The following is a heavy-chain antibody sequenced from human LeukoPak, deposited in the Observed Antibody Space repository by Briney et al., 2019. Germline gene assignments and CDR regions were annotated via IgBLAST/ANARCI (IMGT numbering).Heavy chain of an antibody. Sequence: KPGESLQISCKGSGYIFTSYWIGWVRQLPGKGLEWMGIIYPGDSDTRYSPSFQGQVTISADKSISTAYLQWSSLKASDTAMYYCARSSVWGSYRILAAFDIWGQGTMVTVSS. CDR2: IYPGDSDT. CDR1: GYIFTSYW. CDR3: ARSSVWGSYRILAAFDI. V-gene: IGHV5-51*03. D-gene: IGHD3-16*02. J-gene: IGHJ3*02.